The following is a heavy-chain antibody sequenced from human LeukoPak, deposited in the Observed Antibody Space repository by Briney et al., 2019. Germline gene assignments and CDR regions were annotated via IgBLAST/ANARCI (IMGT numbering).Heavy chain of an antibody. CDR1: GFTFNSYA. CDR2: ISGSGGST. CDR3: AKIFIYYDSSGYQTFDY. J-gene: IGHJ4*02. Sequence: GGSLRLSCAASGFTFNSYAMSWVRQAPGKGLEWVSAISGSGGSTYYADSVKGRFTISRDNSKNTLYLQMNSLRAEDTAVYYCAKIFIYYDSSGYQTFDYWGQGTLVTVSS. V-gene: IGHV3-23*01. D-gene: IGHD3-22*01.